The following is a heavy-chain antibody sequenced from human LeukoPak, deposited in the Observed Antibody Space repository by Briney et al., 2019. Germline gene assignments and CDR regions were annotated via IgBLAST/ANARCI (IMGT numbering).Heavy chain of an antibody. Sequence: PGGSLRLSCVASGFTFSNYNMNWVRQAPGKGLEWVSYITLSSSTIYYADSVKGRFTISRDNAKNSLYLQMNSLRAEDTAVYYCAREETYYYDSSGYYPIDYWGQGTLVTVSS. D-gene: IGHD3-22*01. CDR1: GFTFSNYN. V-gene: IGHV3-48*01. CDR2: ITLSSSTI. J-gene: IGHJ4*02. CDR3: AREETYYYDSSGYYPIDY.